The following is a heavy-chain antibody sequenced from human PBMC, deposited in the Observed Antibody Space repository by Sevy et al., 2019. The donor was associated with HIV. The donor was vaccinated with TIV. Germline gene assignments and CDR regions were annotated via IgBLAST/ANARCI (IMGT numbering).Heavy chain of an antibody. Sequence: GGSLRLSCAASGFTFSSYGMHWVRQAPGKGLEWVAVISYDGSNKYYADSVKGRLTISRDNSKNTLYLQMNSLRAEDTAVYYCAKDLAYYDFWSGFKLYYYYYGMDIWGQGTTVTVSS. V-gene: IGHV3-30*18. D-gene: IGHD3-3*01. CDR1: GFTFSSYG. J-gene: IGHJ6*02. CDR2: ISYDGSNK. CDR3: AKDLAYYDFWSGFKLYYYYYGMDI.